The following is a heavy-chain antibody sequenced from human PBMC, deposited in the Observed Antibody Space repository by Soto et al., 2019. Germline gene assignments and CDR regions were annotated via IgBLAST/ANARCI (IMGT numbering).Heavy chain of an antibody. CDR1: GFTLSRYG. CDR2: ISFEGNTQ. D-gene: IGHD1-1*01. CDR3: ARGAEHQLLSRDYFYGMDV. J-gene: IGHJ6*02. V-gene: IGHV3-30*05. Sequence: QVQLVESGGGVVQPGRSLRLSCAASGFTLSRYGMHWVRQAPGKGLEWVAVISFEGNTQYYADSVKGRFTISRDNSKDTLSLPTHSLRPDDTAGAYCARGAEHQLLSRDYFYGMDVWGQGTTVSVSS.